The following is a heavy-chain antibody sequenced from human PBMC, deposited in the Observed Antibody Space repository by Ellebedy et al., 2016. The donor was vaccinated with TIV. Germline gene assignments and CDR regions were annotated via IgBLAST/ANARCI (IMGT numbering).Heavy chain of an antibody. Sequence: SQTLSLTCXISGDRVSSNRAAWHWLRQSPSRGLEWLGRTLFRSKLYFDYAVSVKSRINISPDTSKNHFSLQLNSVTPEDTAVYYCAREAYYGSGKPNPLAYWGQGTLVTVSS. CDR2: TLFRSKLYF. D-gene: IGHD3-10*01. V-gene: IGHV6-1*01. CDR1: GDRVSSNRAA. J-gene: IGHJ4*02. CDR3: AREAYYGSGKPNPLAY.